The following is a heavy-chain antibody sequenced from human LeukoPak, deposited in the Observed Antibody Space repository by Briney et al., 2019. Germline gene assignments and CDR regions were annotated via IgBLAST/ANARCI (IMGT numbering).Heavy chain of an antibody. J-gene: IGHJ5*02. CDR3: ARDPYYYGSRDDWFDP. CDR1: DDSVSNYY. V-gene: IGHV4-4*07. Sequence: SETLSLTCTVSDDSVSNYYWSWIRQPAGKGLEWIGRIYASGSTNYNPSLKSRVTMSIDRSKNQFSPKLSSVTAADTAVYYCARDPYYYGSRDDWFDPWGQGTLVTVSS. CDR2: IYASGST. D-gene: IGHD3-10*01.